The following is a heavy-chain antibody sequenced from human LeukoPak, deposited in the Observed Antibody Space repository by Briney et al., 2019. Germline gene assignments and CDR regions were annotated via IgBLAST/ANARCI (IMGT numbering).Heavy chain of an antibody. CDR2: INHSGST. V-gene: IGHV4-34*01. CDR1: GGSFSGYY. CDR3: ARGFLGDSSGYGIDY. J-gene: IGHJ4*02. Sequence: SETLSLTCAVYGGSFSGYYWSWIRQPPGKGLEWIGEINHSGSTNYNPSLKGRVTISVDTSKNQFSLKLSSVTAADTAVYYCARGFLGDSSGYGIDYWGQGPWSPSPQ. D-gene: IGHD3-22*01.